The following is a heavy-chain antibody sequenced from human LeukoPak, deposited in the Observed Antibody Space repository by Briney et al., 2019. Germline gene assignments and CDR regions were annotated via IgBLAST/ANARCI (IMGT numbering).Heavy chain of an antibody. CDR3: ARGGFLEWLSVGVDY. Sequence: GGSLRLSCAASGFTFSSYSMNWVRQAPGKGLEWVSAISGSGGSTYYADSVKGRFTISRDNSKNTLYLQMNSLRAEDTAVYYCARGGFLEWLSVGVDYWGQGTLVTVSS. J-gene: IGHJ4*02. D-gene: IGHD3-3*01. CDR2: ISGSGGST. CDR1: GFTFSSYS. V-gene: IGHV3-23*01.